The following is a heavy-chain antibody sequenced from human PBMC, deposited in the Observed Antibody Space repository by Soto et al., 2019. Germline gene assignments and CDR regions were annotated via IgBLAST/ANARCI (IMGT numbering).Heavy chain of an antibody. Sequence: GASVTVSCKVSGYTLTDLSMHWVRQAPGKGLEWMGGFDPEDGETIYAQKFQGRVTMTEDTSTDTAYMELSSLRSEDTAVYYCATVSQVQQLISPFDYWGQGTLVTVSS. CDR1: GYTLTDLS. CDR2: FDPEDGET. D-gene: IGHD6-13*01. V-gene: IGHV1-24*01. CDR3: ATVSQVQQLISPFDY. J-gene: IGHJ4*02.